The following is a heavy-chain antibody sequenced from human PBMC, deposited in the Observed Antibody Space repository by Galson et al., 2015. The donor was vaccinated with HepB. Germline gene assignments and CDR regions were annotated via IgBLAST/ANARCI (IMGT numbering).Heavy chain of an antibody. D-gene: IGHD4-17*01. J-gene: IGHJ4*02. CDR1: GFTFSSYA. V-gene: IGHV3-64D*06. CDR2: ISSNGGST. Sequence: SLRLSCAASGFTFSSYAMHWVRQAPGKGLEYVSAISSNGGSTYYADSVKGRFTISRDNSKNTLYLQMSSLRAEDTAVYYCVKTTRVGDPPEPYFDYWGQGTLVTVSS. CDR3: VKTTRVGDPPEPYFDY.